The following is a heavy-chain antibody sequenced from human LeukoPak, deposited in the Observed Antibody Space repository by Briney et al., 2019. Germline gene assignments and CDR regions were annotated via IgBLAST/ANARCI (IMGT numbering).Heavy chain of an antibody. J-gene: IGHJ4*02. CDR1: GGSISSSSYY. D-gene: IGHD6-19*01. CDR2: IYYSGST. Sequence: SETLSLTCTVSGGSISSSSYYWGWIRQPPGKGLEWIGSIYYSGSTYYNPSLKSRVTISVDTSKNQFSLKLSSVTAADTAVCYCALSVKEQWPPYFDYWGQGTLVTVSS. V-gene: IGHV4-39*01. CDR3: ALSVKEQWPPYFDY.